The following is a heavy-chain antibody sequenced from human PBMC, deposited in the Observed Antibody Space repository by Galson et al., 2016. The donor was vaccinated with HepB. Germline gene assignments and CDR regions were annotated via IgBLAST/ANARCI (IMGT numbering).Heavy chain of an antibody. V-gene: IGHV5-51*01. CDR3: ASGGSIVTTTAFDY. D-gene: IGHD5-12*01. CDR2: IYPGDSDS. J-gene: IGHJ4*02. Sequence: QSGAEVKKPGESLKISCKGSGYSFTNYWIGWVRQMPGKGLEWMGIIYPGDSDSRYSPSFQGQVTISADESITTAYLQWTSLQASDTAMYYCASGGSIVTTTAFDYWGQGTLLTVSS. CDR1: GYSFTNYW.